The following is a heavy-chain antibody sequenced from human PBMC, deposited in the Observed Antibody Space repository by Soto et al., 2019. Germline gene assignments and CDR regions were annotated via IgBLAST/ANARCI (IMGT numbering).Heavy chain of an antibody. CDR2: ISAYNGNT. V-gene: IGHV1-18*04. Sequence: SVKVSCKASGYTFTSYGISWVRQAPGQGLEWMGWISAYNGNTNYAQKLQGRVTMTTDTSTSTAYMELRSLRSDDTAVYYCAREYYYDSSGYSYYYYGMDVWGQGTMVTVSS. CDR1: GYTFTSYG. CDR3: AREYYYDSSGYSYYYYGMDV. J-gene: IGHJ6*02. D-gene: IGHD3-22*01.